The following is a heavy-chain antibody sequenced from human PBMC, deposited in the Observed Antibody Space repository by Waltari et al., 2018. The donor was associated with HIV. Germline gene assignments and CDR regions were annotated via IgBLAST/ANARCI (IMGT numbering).Heavy chain of an antibody. CDR3: ARDLRGSSGYYKSPTYYFDY. Sequence: QVQLQESGPGLVKPSETLSLTCAVSGYSISSGYYWGWIRQPPGKGLEWSGSNYQSGSNYYNPSLKSRVTISVDPAKNQCSLNLSSVTAADTAVYYCARDLRGSSGYYKSPTYYFDYWGQGTLVTVSS. D-gene: IGHD3-22*01. J-gene: IGHJ4*02. CDR1: GYSISSGYY. V-gene: IGHV4-38-2*02. CDR2: NYQSGSN.